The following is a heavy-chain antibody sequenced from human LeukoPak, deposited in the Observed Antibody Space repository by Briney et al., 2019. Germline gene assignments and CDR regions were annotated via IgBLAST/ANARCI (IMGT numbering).Heavy chain of an antibody. CDR1: GGPISSSY. CDR3: ARGPSIASGPYGMDV. J-gene: IGHJ6*02. Sequence: PSETLSLTCTVSGGPISSSYWGWIRQPAGKVLGWIGRFYTSGSTNYNPSLKRRVTMSVDTSKNQFSLKLSSVTAAGTAVYYCARGPSIASGPYGMDVWGQGTPVTVSS. V-gene: IGHV4-4*07. D-gene: IGHD2-15*01. CDR2: FYTSGST.